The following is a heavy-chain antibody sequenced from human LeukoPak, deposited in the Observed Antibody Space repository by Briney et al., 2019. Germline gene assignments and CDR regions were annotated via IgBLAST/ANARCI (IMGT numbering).Heavy chain of an antibody. CDR2: IISKAYGGTT. CDR1: GFTFGDHA. J-gene: IGHJ4*02. CDR3: TRGGIVVVPAASSALFDY. Sequence: GGSLRLSCTASGFTFGDHAMSWFRQAPGKGLEWVGFIISKAYGGTTEYAASVKGRFTISRDDSESIAYLQMNSLKTEDTAVYYCTRGGIVVVPAASSALFDYWGQGTLATVSS. V-gene: IGHV3-49*03. D-gene: IGHD2-2*01.